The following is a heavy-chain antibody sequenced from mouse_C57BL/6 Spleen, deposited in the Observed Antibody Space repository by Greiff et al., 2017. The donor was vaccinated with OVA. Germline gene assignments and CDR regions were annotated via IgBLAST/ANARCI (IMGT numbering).Heavy chain of an antibody. CDR2: IRNKANGYTT. J-gene: IGHJ4*01. Sequence: DVKLQESGGGLVQPGGSLSLSCAASGFTFTDYYMSWVRQPPGKALEWLGFIRNKANGYTTEYSESVKGRFTISRDNSQSILYLQMNALRAEDSATYYCAENYYGSSYDYAMDYWGQGTSVTVSS. CDR1: GFTFTDYY. V-gene: IGHV7-3*01. CDR3: AENYYGSSYDYAMDY. D-gene: IGHD1-1*01.